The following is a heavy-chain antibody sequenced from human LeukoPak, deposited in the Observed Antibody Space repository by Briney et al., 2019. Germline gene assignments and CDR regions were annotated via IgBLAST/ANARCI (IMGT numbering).Heavy chain of an antibody. CDR2: ISGSGGST. J-gene: IGHJ4*02. CDR3: AKDNAGWYQGYFDY. V-gene: IGHV3-23*01. D-gene: IGHD6-19*01. CDR1: GFTFSSYA. Sequence: GGSLRLSCAASGFTFSSYAMSWARQAPGKGLEWVSAISGSGGSTYYADSVKGRFTISRDNSKNTLYLQMNSLRAEDTAVYYCAKDNAGWYQGYFDYWGQGTLVTVSS.